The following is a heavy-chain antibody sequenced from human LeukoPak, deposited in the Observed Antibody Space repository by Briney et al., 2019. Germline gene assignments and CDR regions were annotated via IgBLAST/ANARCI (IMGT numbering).Heavy chain of an antibody. CDR3: AKSPGQWLPPPYFDY. CDR2: ISGSGGSS. CDR1: GFTFSSYV. J-gene: IGHJ4*02. Sequence: SGGSLRLSCAASGFTFSSYVMSWVRQAPGKGLEWVSAISGSGGSSYYADSVKGRFTVSRDNSKKTLYLQMNSLRAEDTAVYFCAKSPGQWLPPPYFDYWGQGTLVTVSS. D-gene: IGHD6-19*01. V-gene: IGHV3-23*01.